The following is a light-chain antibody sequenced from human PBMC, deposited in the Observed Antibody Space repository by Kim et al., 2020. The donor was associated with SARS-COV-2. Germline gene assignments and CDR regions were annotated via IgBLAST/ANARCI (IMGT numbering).Light chain of an antibody. CDR1: QSVSSN. CDR3: QQYNNWPPIT. V-gene: IGKV3-15*01. CDR2: GAS. Sequence: EIVMTQSPATLSVSPGDRATLSCRASQSVSSNLAWYQQKPGQGPRLLIYGASTRATGVPGRFSGSGSGTEFTLTISSLQSEDFAVYYCQQYNNWPPITFGQGTRLEIK. J-gene: IGKJ5*01.